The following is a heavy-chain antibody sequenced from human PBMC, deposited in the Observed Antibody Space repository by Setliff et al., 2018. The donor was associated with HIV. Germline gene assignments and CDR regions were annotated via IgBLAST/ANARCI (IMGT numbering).Heavy chain of an antibody. CDR2: LYSSGRT. CDR3: AGSYGSSWFGPFDY. D-gene: IGHD6-13*01. Sequence: LSLTCTVSNDSIRRSNSYWGWIRQPPGKGLEWIGSLYSSGRTYYKSSLKSRVNISVDASRNQFSLRLDSLTAADTAIYYCAGSYGSSWFGPFDYWGQGTLVTVS. CDR1: NDSIRRSNSY. J-gene: IGHJ4*02. V-gene: IGHV4-39*01.